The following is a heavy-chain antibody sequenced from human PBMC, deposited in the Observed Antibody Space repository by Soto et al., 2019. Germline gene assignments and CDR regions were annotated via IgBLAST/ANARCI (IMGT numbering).Heavy chain of an antibody. CDR3: VYGSGSYRDNFDY. D-gene: IGHD3-10*01. CDR1: GGTISSYS. V-gene: IGHV4-59*01. J-gene: IGHJ4*02. Sequence: PSETLSLTCTVSGGTISSYSWSWIRQPPGKGLEWIGYIYYSGSTNYNPSLKSRVTISVDTSKNQFSLKLSSVTAADTAVYYCVYGSGSYRDNFDYWGQGTLVTVSS. CDR2: IYYSGST.